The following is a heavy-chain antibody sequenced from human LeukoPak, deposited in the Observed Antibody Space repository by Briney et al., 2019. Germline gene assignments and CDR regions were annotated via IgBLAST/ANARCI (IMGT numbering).Heavy chain of an antibody. Sequence: GGSLRLSCAASGFTFSSYAMSWVRQAPGKGLEWVSAISGSGGSTYYADSVKGRFTISRDNSKNTLYLQMNSLRAEDTAVYYCASRGAAAGTGTYYYYGMDLWGQGTTVTVSS. CDR3: ASRGAAAGTGTYYYYGMDL. V-gene: IGHV3-23*01. J-gene: IGHJ6*02. CDR2: ISGSGGST. CDR1: GFTFSSYA. D-gene: IGHD6-13*01.